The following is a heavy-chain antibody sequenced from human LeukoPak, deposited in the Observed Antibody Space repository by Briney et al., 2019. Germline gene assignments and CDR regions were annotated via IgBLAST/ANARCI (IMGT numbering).Heavy chain of an antibody. V-gene: IGHV4-34*01. CDR3: ARGTWYYGSGSYSRMNDY. Sequence: GSLRLSCAASGFTVSSYAMSLIRQPAGKGLEWIGEINHSGSTNYNPSLKSRVTISVDTSKNQFSLKLSSVTAADTAVYYCARGTWYYGSGSYSRMNDYWGQGTLVTVSS. J-gene: IGHJ4*02. CDR1: GFTVSSYA. CDR2: INHSGST. D-gene: IGHD3-10*01.